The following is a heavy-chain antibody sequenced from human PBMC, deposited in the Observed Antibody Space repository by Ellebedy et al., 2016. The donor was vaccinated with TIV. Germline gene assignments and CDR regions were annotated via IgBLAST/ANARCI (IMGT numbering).Heavy chain of an antibody. J-gene: IGHJ4*02. CDR2: ISAYNGNT. Sequence: ASVKVSCKASGYTFTSYGISWVRQAPGQGLEWMGWISAYNGNTNYAQKLQGRVTMTTDTSTSTAYMELRSLRSDDTAVYYCARAVGFGYSISWYWLDYWGQGTLVTVSS. D-gene: IGHD6-13*01. CDR3: ARAVGFGYSISWYWLDY. V-gene: IGHV1-18*01. CDR1: GYTFTSYG.